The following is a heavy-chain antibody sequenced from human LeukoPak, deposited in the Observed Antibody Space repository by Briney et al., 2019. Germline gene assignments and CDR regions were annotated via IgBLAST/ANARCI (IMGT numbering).Heavy chain of an antibody. Sequence: TSETLSLTCTVSGGSIGSYYWSWIRQPPGKGLEWIGYINYSGTSNYNPSPKSRVGISVDTSKNQFSLKLSSVTAADTAVYYCARGTMMVGPWGQGTQVTVSS. CDR2: INYSGTS. CDR1: GGSIGSYY. CDR3: ARGTMMVGP. V-gene: IGHV4-59*01. J-gene: IGHJ5*02. D-gene: IGHD3-22*01.